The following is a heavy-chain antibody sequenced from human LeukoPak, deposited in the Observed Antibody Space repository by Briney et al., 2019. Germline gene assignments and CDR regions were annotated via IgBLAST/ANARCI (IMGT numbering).Heavy chain of an antibody. CDR2: IRGSGDGA. V-gene: IGHV3-23*01. CDR1: GFDFSSYA. D-gene: IGHD4-17*01. CDR3: ERDPNGNYVGAFDF. Sequence: GGSLRLSCAASGFDFSSYAMTWVRQAPGKGLEWVSSIRGSGDGASYTDSVKGRFTVSRDNSKNTLYLQLTSLRAEDTAIYYCERDPNGNYVGAFDFWGQGTLVTVFS. J-gene: IGHJ3*01.